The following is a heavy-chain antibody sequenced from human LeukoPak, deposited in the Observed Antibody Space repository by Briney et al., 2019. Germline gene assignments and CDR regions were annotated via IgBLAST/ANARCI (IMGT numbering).Heavy chain of an antibody. CDR2: ISQDARNK. V-gene: IGHV3-30*04. Sequence: GRSLRLSWAASGFTFSSYSIHSVRLAAGRGRGWLAVISQDARNKYYADSVKGRFTISRDNSKNTLYLQMDSLRVEDTAVYYCAREGIYGLDYWGQGTLVTVSS. CDR3: AREGIYGLDY. J-gene: IGHJ4*02. D-gene: IGHD3-16*01. CDR1: GFTFSSYS.